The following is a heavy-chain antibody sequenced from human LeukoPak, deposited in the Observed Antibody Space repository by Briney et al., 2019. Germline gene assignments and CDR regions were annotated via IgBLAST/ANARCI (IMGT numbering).Heavy chain of an antibody. CDR2: IYHRGST. D-gene: IGHD3-10*01. CDR1: GGSFSGYY. V-gene: IGHV4-34*01. Sequence: SETLSLTCAVSGGSFSGYYWSWIRQPPGKGLEWIGEIYHRGSTNSNPSLKSRVTISVDTSKNQFSLNLSSVTAADTAVYYCARRVGRWFGERAYYYNYMDVWGKGTTVTISS. CDR3: ARRVGRWFGERAYYYNYMDV. J-gene: IGHJ6*03.